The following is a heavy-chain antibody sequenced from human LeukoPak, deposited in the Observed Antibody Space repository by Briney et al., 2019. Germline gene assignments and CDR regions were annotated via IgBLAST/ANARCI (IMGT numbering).Heavy chain of an antibody. CDR3: TRSSGYGYDY. Sequence: GGSLRLSCEASGFTFSSSWMHWVRQAPGKGLVWVSRISSDGSSSSYADSVKGRFTISRDNAKNTLSLQMNSLRAEDTAVYYCTRSSGYGYDYWGQGTLVTVSS. J-gene: IGHJ4*02. CDR2: ISSDGSSS. CDR1: GFTFSSSW. V-gene: IGHV3-74*01. D-gene: IGHD5-18*01.